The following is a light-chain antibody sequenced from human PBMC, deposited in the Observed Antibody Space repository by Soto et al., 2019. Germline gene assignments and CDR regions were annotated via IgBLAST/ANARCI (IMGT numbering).Light chain of an antibody. J-gene: IGKJ2*01. CDR1: QSVSSSY. CDR2: GVS. Sequence: IVLTQSPGTLSLSPGERATLSCRASQSVSSSYLAWYQQKPGQAPRLLIYGVSSRATGIPDRFSGSGSGTDFTLSISRLEPGDFAVYYCQQFGSLPGTFGQGTKLEIK. V-gene: IGKV3-20*01. CDR3: QQFGSLPGT.